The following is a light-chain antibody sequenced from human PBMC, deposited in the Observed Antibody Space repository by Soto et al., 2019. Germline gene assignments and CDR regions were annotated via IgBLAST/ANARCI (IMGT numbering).Light chain of an antibody. CDR3: QQTYSTPTYT. CDR1: QSVSSY. Sequence: EIVLTQSPATLSLSPGERATLSCRASQSVSSYLAWYQQKPGQAPRLLIYDASNRATGVPARFSGSGSGTDFTLTITSLQPEDFAIYFCQQTYSTPTYTFGQGTKVDIK. V-gene: IGKV3-11*01. J-gene: IGKJ2*01. CDR2: DAS.